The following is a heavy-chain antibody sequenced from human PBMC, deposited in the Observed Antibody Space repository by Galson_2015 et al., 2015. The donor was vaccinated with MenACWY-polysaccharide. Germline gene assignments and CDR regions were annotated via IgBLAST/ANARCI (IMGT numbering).Heavy chain of an antibody. V-gene: IGHV3-23*01. Sequence: SLRLSCAASGFTFSGYAMSWVRQAPGKGLEWVSVISGSGGTTYYADSVKGRFTISRDNTKNTLVLQMNSLSAEDTAIYHCAKDLRGPAVIGGMDVWGQGTTVTVSS. CDR1: GFTFSGYA. D-gene: IGHD2-2*01. CDR2: ISGSGGTT. CDR3: AKDLRGPAVIGGMDV. J-gene: IGHJ6*02.